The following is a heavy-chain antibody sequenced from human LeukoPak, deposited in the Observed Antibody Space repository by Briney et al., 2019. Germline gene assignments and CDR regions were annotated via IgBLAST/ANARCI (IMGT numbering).Heavy chain of an antibody. CDR2: IYYSGST. Sequence: PSETLSLTCTVSGGSISSSSYYWGWIRQPPGKGLEWIGNIYYSGSTYYNPSLKSRVAISLDKSSNQFSLRLTSVTAADTAMYFCAREEMPGKFDYWGQGILVTVSS. V-gene: IGHV4-39*07. CDR3: AREEMPGKFDY. D-gene: IGHD1-26*01. CDR1: GGSISSSSYY. J-gene: IGHJ4*02.